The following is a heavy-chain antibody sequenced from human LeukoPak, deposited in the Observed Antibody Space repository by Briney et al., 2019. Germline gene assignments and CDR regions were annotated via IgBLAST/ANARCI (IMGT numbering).Heavy chain of an antibody. D-gene: IGHD3-9*01. J-gene: IGHJ4*02. CDR1: GFIFSNYV. Sequence: PGGSLRLSCEASGFIFSNYVMSWVRQAPGKGPEWVSGISGSSVKTYYADSVKGRFTISRDDSKNTLYLQMNSLRAEDTAIYYCTREEAYFDSLLAYYLDYWGQGTLVTVSS. CDR3: TREEAYFDSLLAYYLDY. CDR2: ISGSSVKT. V-gene: IGHV3-23*01.